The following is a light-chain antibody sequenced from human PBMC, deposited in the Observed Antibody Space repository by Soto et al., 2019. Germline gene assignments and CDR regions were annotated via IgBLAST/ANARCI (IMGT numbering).Light chain of an antibody. CDR1: SSDVGGYNY. J-gene: IGLJ1*01. CDR3: SSYTSSITLGV. V-gene: IGLV2-14*01. Sequence: QSALTQPASVSGSPGQSITISCTGTSSDVGGYNYVSWYQQHPGKAPKLMIYDVSNRPSGVSNRFSGSKSGNTASLTISGLQAEDEADYYCSSYTSSITLGVFGTGTKVT. CDR2: DVS.